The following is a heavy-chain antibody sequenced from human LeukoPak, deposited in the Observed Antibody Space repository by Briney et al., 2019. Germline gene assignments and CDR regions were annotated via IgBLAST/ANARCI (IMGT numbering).Heavy chain of an antibody. CDR3: ARGGMMTMYY. V-gene: IGHV3-48*03. Sequence: GGSLRLSCAASGFTFSSYEMNWVRQAPGKGLEWISYISNSGNTKHYADSVKGRFTISRDNAKNSLYLQMNSLRAEDTAVYYCARGGMMTMYYWGQGTLVTVPS. D-gene: IGHD3-16*01. CDR2: ISNSGNTK. J-gene: IGHJ4*02. CDR1: GFTFSSYE.